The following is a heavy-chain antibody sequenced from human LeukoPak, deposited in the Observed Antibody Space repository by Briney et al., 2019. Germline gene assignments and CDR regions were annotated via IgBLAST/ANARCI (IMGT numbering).Heavy chain of an antibody. CDR3: AQTDIVVVTAPPGDY. V-gene: IGHV3-74*01. D-gene: IGHD2-21*02. Sequence: PGGSLRLSCAASGFSFGSYWMHWVRQAPGKGLVWVSRINSGGSSTSYADSVKGRFTISRDNAKNTLYLQMNSLRAEDTAVYYCAQTDIVVVTAPPGDYWGQGTLVTVSS. CDR2: INSGGSST. J-gene: IGHJ4*02. CDR1: GFSFGSYW.